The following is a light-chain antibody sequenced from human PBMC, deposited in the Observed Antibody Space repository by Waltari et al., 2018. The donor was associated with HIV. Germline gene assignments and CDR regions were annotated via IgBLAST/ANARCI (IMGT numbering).Light chain of an antibody. Sequence: QLVLTQSPSASASLGASVKLTCTLSSGHSSYAIAWHQQQPEKGPRYLMKLNSDGRHIKGDGIPDRYSGSSSGAGRYLTISSLQSDDEADYYCQTWDTDIQLFGGGTKLTVL. V-gene: IGLV4-69*01. CDR3: QTWDTDIQL. CDR2: LNSDGRH. J-gene: IGLJ3*02. CDR1: SGHSSYA.